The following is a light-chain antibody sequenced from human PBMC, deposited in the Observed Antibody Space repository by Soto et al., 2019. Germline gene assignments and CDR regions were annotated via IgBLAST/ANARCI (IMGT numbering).Light chain of an antibody. J-gene: IGKJ1*01. Sequence: ESVLTQSPDPLSLSPGERATLSCRASQSVSSSYLAWYQQTPGQAPRLLIYGTSKRATGIPDRFSGSGSGTDFTLTISTLEPEDFAVYYCQQYGNSRWTVGQGTKVEIK. V-gene: IGKV3-20*01. CDR2: GTS. CDR1: QSVSSSY. CDR3: QQYGNSRWT.